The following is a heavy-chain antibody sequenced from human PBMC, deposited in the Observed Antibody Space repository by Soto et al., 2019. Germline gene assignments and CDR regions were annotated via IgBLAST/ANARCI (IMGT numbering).Heavy chain of an antibody. J-gene: IGHJ6*03. CDR1: GGSISSGGYY. Sequence: SETLSLTCTVSGGSISSGGYYWSWIRQHPGKGLEWIGYIYYSGSTYYNPSLKSRITVSPDTSKNQFSLQLTSVTPEDTAVYYCARGSWDDVSGHYYMDVWDKGTTVTVSS. CDR2: IYYSGST. D-gene: IGHD1-1*01. CDR3: ARGSWDDVSGHYYMDV. V-gene: IGHV4-31*03.